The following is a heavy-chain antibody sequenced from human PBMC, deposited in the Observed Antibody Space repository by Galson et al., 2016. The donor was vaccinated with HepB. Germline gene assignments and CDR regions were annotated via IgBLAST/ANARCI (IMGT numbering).Heavy chain of an antibody. D-gene: IGHD1-26*01. Sequence: SLRLSCAGSEFTFSNYGMTWVRQAPGKGLEVVSSISRSGDSTDYADSVKGRFTISRDNSKNTLSLQMNSLTADDTAIYYCVQGSTAPDVWGKGTTVTVSS. CDR1: EFTFSNYG. V-gene: IGHV3-23*01. CDR3: VQGSTAPDV. CDR2: ISRSGDST. J-gene: IGHJ6*04.